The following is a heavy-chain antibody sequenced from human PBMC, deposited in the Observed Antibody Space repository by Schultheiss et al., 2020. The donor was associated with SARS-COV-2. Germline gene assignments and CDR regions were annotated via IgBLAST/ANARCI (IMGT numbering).Heavy chain of an antibody. V-gene: IGHV3-64*01. Sequence: GESLKISCAASGFTFSSYGMHWVRQAPGKGLEYVSAISSNGGSTYYANSVKGRFTISRDNSKNTLYLQMGSLRAEDMAVYYCATSRGGSIRGLVDYWGQGTLVTVSS. J-gene: IGHJ4*02. D-gene: IGHD3-16*01. CDR1: GFTFSSYG. CDR2: ISSNGGST. CDR3: ATSRGGSIRGLVDY.